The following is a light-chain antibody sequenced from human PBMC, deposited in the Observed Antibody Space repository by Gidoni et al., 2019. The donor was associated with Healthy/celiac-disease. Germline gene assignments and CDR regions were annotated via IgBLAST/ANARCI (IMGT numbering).Light chain of an antibody. Sequence: DIQMTQSPSSLSASVGDRVTITCRASQSLSTFLNWYQQKPGKAPKLLIYAASTSQSGVPSRFSGSGSWTDFTLTISSLQPEDFATYYCQQSYSTPLAFGLGTKVEIK. CDR3: QQSYSTPLA. J-gene: IGKJ1*01. V-gene: IGKV1-39*01. CDR1: QSLSTF. CDR2: AAS.